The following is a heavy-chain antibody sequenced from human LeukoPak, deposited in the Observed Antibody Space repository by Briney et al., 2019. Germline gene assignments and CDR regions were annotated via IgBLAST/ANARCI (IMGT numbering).Heavy chain of an antibody. V-gene: IGHV3-15*01. Sequence: GGSLRLSCAASGFTFNIAWMSWVRQAPGKGLAWVGHLRSAADGGAATYAAPVQGRFSLSRDDSANTMYLQMTSLKSEDTGVYYCTTVFRAGAKGDHFDHWGQGTLVTVSS. D-gene: IGHD2-21*01. CDR3: TTVFRAGAKGDHFDH. CDR2: LRSAADGGAA. CDR1: GFTFNIAW. J-gene: IGHJ5*02.